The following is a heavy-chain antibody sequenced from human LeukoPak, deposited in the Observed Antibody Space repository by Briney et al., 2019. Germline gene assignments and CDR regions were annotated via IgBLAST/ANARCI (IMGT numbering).Heavy chain of an antibody. CDR3: AKDRTRQAY. V-gene: IGHV3-7*03. J-gene: IGHJ4*02. D-gene: IGHD3-3*01. Sequence: GGSLRLSCAASGFTFSNYWMSWVRQTPGKGLEWVANIKEDGSDKYYVDSLKGRFTISRDNARNSLYLQMNSLRAEDTAVYYCAKDRTRQAYWGQGTLVTVSS. CDR2: IKEDGSDK. CDR1: GFTFSNYW.